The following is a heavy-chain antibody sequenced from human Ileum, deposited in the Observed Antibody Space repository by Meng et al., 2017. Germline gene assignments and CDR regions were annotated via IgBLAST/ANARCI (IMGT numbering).Heavy chain of an antibody. CDR2: TYYRSKWYN. J-gene: IGHJ4*02. CDR1: GDSVSSNSAA. CDR3: ARDGGAAPDYFDY. Sequence: QVQLQQSGPGLGMPSQTLSLPCAISGDSVSSNSAAWNWIRQSPSRGLEWLGRTYYRSKWYNNYAVSVRSRISINPDTSKNQFSLQLNSVTPEDTAVYYCARDGGAAPDYFDYWGQGTLVTVSS. V-gene: IGHV6-1*01. D-gene: IGHD3-16*01.